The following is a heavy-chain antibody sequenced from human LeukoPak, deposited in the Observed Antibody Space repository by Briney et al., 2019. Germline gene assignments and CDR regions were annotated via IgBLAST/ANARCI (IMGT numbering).Heavy chain of an antibody. CDR2: IYITGST. J-gene: IGHJ4*02. D-gene: IGHD5-18*01. Sequence: TSETLSLTCTVFGDSISSGSYFWSWIRQPAGKGLEWIGRIYITGSTSYNPSLKSRVTISVDTSKNQFSLKLSSVTAADTAVYYCARDTYNYGSSAYYFDYWGQGTLVTVSS. CDR1: GDSISSGSYF. V-gene: IGHV4-61*02. CDR3: ARDTYNYGSSAYYFDY.